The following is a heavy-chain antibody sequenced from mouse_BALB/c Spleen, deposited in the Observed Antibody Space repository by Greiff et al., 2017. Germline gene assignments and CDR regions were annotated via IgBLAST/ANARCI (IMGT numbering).Heavy chain of an antibody. V-gene: IGHV1S135*01. J-gene: IGHJ4*01. CDR3: ASGGKSAMDY. Sequence: VQLQQSGPELVKPGASVKISCKASGYSFTSYYMHWVQQSPGKSLEWIGYIDPFNGGTSYNQKFKGKATLTVDKSSSTAYMHLSSLTSEDSAVYYCASGGKSAMDYWGQGTSVTVSS. D-gene: IGHD6-1*01. CDR1: GYSFTSYY. CDR2: IDPFNGGT.